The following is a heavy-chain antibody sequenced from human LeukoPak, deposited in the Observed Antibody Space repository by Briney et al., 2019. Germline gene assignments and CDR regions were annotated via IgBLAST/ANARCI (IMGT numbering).Heavy chain of an antibody. J-gene: IGHJ5*01. CDR2: INQDGSEK. CDR3: ARVAVSGPTGWFDS. Sequence: GGSLRLSCAASGFTFSSYAMSWVRQAPGKGLEWVANINQDGSEKYYVDSVKGRFTISRDNVDNVVYLEMNGLRAEDTATYYCARVAVSGPTGWFDSWGQGTLVIVSS. CDR1: GFTFSSYA. V-gene: IGHV3-7*01. D-gene: IGHD2-8*02.